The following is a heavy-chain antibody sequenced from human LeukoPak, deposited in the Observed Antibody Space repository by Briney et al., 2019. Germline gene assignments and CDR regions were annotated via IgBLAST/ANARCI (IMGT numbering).Heavy chain of an antibody. D-gene: IGHD6-13*01. J-gene: IGHJ2*01. Sequence: GGSLRLSCAASGFTFSSFDMSWVRQVPGKGLEWVSSITNTGSDIYYADSMRGRLTISRDNAKTSLYLQVNSLRAEDTAVYYCARGPHEAAGAWGNCSFDRWGRGTLVTVSS. CDR3: ARGPHEAAGAWGNCSFDR. CDR1: GFTFSSFD. CDR2: ITNTGSDI. V-gene: IGHV3-21*01.